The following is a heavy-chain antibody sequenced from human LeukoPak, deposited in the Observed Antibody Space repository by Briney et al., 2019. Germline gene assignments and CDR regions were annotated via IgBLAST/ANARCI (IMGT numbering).Heavy chain of an antibody. CDR2: FDPEDGET. CDR3: ATGSSGWVRYFDY. V-gene: IGHV1-24*01. D-gene: IGHD6-19*01. J-gene: IGHJ4*02. Sequence: VASVKVSFTVSGYTLTELSMHWVRQAPGKGLEWMGGFDPEDGETIYAQKFQGRVTMTEDTSTDTAYTELSSLRSEDTAVYYCATGSSGWVRYFDYWGQGTLVTVSS. CDR1: GYTLTELS.